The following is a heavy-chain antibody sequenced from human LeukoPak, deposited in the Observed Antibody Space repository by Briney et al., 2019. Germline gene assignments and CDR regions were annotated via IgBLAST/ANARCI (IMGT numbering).Heavy chain of an antibody. Sequence: PGGSLRLSCAASGFTFSSYSMNWVRQAPGKGLEWVSAISGSGGSTYYADSVKGRFTISRDNAKNSLYLQMNSLRAEDTAVYYCARNVLRFLEWSSGHAFDIWGQGTMVTVSS. D-gene: IGHD3-3*01. V-gene: IGHV3-21*01. CDR1: GFTFSSYS. CDR2: ISGSGGST. J-gene: IGHJ3*02. CDR3: ARNVLRFLEWSSGHAFDI.